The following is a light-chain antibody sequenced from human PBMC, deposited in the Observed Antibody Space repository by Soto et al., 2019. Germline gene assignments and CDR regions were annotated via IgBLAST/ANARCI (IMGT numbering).Light chain of an antibody. Sequence: IVMTQSPATLSVSPWETETLSCRASQSISNNLAWFQQKPGQVPRLLIYGASNRATGVSARFSGSGSGTEFTLTISRLEPEDFAVYYCQQYGNSLTWTFGQGTKVDIK. V-gene: IGKV3-15*01. CDR2: GAS. CDR1: QSISNN. CDR3: QQYGNSLTWT. J-gene: IGKJ1*01.